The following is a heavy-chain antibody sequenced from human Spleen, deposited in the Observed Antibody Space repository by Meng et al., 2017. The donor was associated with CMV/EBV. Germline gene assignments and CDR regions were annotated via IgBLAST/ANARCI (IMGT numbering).Heavy chain of an antibody. J-gene: IGHJ6*02. V-gene: IGHV3-21*01. D-gene: IGHD7-27*01. CDR1: GFTLSSDS. CDR2: ISSTSSYI. Sequence: GGSLRLSCAASGFTLSSDSMSWVRQAPGKGLEWVSSISSTSSYIYYADSVKGRFTISRDNAKNSLYLQMNSLRAEDTAVYHCARDLNWGAVRVGILDYYGMDVWGQGTTVTVSS. CDR3: ARDLNWGAVRVGILDYYGMDV.